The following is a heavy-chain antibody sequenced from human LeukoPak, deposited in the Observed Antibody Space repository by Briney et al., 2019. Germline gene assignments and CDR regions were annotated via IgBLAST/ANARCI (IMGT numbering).Heavy chain of an antibody. V-gene: IGHV4-4*07. CDR1: GGSISSYY. CDR2: IYTSGST. D-gene: IGHD6-13*01. J-gene: IGHJ6*03. CDR3: ARSSRIAAAGTSGDYYYMDV. Sequence: SETLSLTCTVSGGSISSYYWSWIRQPAGKGLEWIGRIYTSGSTNYNPSLKSRVTMSVDTSKNQFSLKLSSVTAADTAVYYCARSSRIAAAGTSGDYYYMDVWGKGTTVTVSS.